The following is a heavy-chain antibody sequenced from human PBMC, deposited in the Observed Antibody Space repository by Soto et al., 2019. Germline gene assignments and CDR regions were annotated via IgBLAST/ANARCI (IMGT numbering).Heavy chain of an antibody. CDR3: AGGWYWLDY. CDR2: ISYDGGNN. CDR1: GFTFTTYA. Sequence: GSLRLSCAASGFTFTTYAMHWVRQSPGKGLEWVAIISYDGGNNYYADSVKGRFTISRDNSNNTLFLQMNSLRVEDTAVYYCAGGWYWLDYWGQGTLVTVSS. D-gene: IGHD6-19*01. J-gene: IGHJ4*02. V-gene: IGHV3-30-3*01.